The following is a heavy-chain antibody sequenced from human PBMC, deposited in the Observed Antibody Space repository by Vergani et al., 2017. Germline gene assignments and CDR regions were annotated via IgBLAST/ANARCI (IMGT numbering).Heavy chain of an antibody. Sequence: QVQLQESGPGLVKPSETLSLTCTVSGGSVSSGSYYWSWIRQPAGKGLEWIGYIYYSGSTNYNPSLKSRVTIAVDTSQNQFSLKLSAVTAADTAVYYCAREYSSSSRWFDPWGQGTLVTGSA. V-gene: IGHV4-61*10. J-gene: IGHJ5*02. CDR2: IYYSGST. D-gene: IGHD6-6*01. CDR1: GGSVSSGSYY. CDR3: AREYSSSSRWFDP.